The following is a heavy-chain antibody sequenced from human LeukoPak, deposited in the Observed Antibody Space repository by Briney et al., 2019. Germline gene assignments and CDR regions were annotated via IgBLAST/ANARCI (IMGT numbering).Heavy chain of an antibody. V-gene: IGHV3-23*01. J-gene: IGHJ6*02. D-gene: IGHD6-13*01. CDR2: ISGTGDDT. CDR3: AIILAAAGKGDYYYGMDV. Sequence: AGGSLRLSCAVSGFTMYAMTWVRQAPGKRLEWVSAISGTGDDTFYADSVKGRFTISRDNSKNTLYLQMNSLRAEDTAVYYCAIILAAAGKGDYYYGMDVWGQGTTVTVSS. CDR1: GFTMYA.